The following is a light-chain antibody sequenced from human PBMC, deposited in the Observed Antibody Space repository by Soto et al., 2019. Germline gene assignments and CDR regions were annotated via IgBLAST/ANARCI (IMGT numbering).Light chain of an antibody. CDR1: SGHSSYI. V-gene: IGLV4-60*02. CDR2: LEGSGSY. J-gene: IGLJ3*02. Sequence: QPVLTQSSSASASLGSSVKLTCTLSSGHSSYIIAWHQQQPGKAPRYLMKLEGSGSYNKGSGVPDCFSGSSSGADRYLTISTLQFEDEADYYCETWDSNTRVFGGGTKLTVL. CDR3: ETWDSNTRV.